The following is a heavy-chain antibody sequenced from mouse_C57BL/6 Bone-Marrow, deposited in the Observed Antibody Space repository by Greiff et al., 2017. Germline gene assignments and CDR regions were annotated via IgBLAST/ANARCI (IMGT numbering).Heavy chain of an antibody. D-gene: IGHD4-1*01. CDR2: ISNGGGST. CDR1: GFTFSDYY. Sequence: EVKLMESGGGLVQPGGSLKLSCAASGFTFSDYYMYWVRQTPEKRLEWVAYISNGGGSTYYPDTVKGRFTMSRDNAKNTLYLQMSRLKSEDTAMYYCARSGTLYAMDYWGQGTSVTVSS. J-gene: IGHJ4*01. CDR3: ARSGTLYAMDY. V-gene: IGHV5-12*01.